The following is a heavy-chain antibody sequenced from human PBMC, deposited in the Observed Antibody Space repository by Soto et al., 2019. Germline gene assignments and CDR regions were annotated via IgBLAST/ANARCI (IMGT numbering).Heavy chain of an antibody. Sequence: SETMSLTCPVSGGSLSSSSYYWGWIRQPPGKGLEWIGSIYYSGSTYYDPSLKSRVTISVDTSKNQFSLKLSSVTAADTAVYYCARSEYDILTGYPSILYYYYMDVWGKGTTVTVSS. J-gene: IGHJ6*03. CDR2: IYYSGST. V-gene: IGHV4-39*01. CDR1: GGSLSSSSYY. CDR3: ARSEYDILTGYPSILYYYYMDV. D-gene: IGHD3-9*01.